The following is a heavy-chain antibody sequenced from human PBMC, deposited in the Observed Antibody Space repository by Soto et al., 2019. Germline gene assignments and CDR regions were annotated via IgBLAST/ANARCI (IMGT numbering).Heavy chain of an antibody. CDR1: EFAFSTYW. CDR2: IRQDGIEK. J-gene: IGHJ4*02. V-gene: IGHV3-7*01. Sequence: GGSLRLSCAASEFAFSTYWMSWVRQAPGKGLEWVATIRQDGIEKHYVDSVKGRFTISRDNAKNSLYLQMNSLRAEDTAVYYCARSWFGYYFDYWGQGTLVTVSS. CDR3: ARSWFGYYFDY. D-gene: IGHD3-10*01.